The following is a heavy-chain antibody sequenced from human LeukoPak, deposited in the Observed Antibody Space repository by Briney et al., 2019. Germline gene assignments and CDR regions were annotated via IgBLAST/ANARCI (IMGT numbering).Heavy chain of an antibody. D-gene: IGHD3-3*01. J-gene: IGHJ4*02. Sequence: GGSLRLSCAASGFTFSSYGMHWVRQAPGKGLEWVAVIWYDGSNKHYADSVKGRFTISRDNSKNTLYLQMNSLRAEDTAVYYCARGHYDFWSGYYGGSFDYWGQGTLVTVSS. CDR2: IWYDGSNK. V-gene: IGHV3-33*01. CDR1: GFTFSSYG. CDR3: ARGHYDFWSGYYGGSFDY.